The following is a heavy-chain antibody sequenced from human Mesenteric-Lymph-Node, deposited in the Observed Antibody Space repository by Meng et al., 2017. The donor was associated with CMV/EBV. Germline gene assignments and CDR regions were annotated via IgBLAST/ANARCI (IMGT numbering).Heavy chain of an antibody. Sequence: GSLRLSCTVSGGSVSSDSSYWSWIRQPPGKGLEWIGHIYYSGSTKYNPSLKSRVTILVDTSNNQFSLKLSSVTAADTAVFYCATGPYDISAYPYYDGMDVWGQGTTVTVSS. J-gene: IGHJ6*02. V-gene: IGHV4-61*01. CDR3: ATGPYDISAYPYYDGMDV. D-gene: IGHD3-22*01. CDR1: GGSVSSDSSY. CDR2: IYYSGST.